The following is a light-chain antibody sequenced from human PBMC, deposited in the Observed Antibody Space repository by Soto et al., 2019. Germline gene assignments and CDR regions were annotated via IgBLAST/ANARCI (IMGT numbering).Light chain of an antibody. CDR2: QDS. Sequence: SYDLTQPPSVSMSPGQTASITCSGDKLGDKYACWYQQKPGQSPVLVIYQDSKRPSGIPERFSGSNPGNTATLTISGTQAMDAADYYCQAWDSSTVVFGGGTKVTVL. V-gene: IGLV3-1*01. CDR3: QAWDSSTVV. J-gene: IGLJ2*01. CDR1: KLGDKY.